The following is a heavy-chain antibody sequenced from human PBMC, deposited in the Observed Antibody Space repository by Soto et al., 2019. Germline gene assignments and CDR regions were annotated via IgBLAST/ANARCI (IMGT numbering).Heavy chain of an antibody. CDR2: ISSSSSTI. J-gene: IGHJ4*02. CDR1: GFTFSSYS. D-gene: IGHD3-22*01. V-gene: IGHV3-48*01. Sequence: EVQLVESGGGLVQPGGSLRLSCAASGFTFSSYSMNWVRQAPGKGLEWVSYISSSSSTIYYADSVKGRFTISRDNAKNSLYLQMNSLRAEDTAVYYCAREIYDSRGYYAPFDYWGQGTLVTVSS. CDR3: AREIYDSRGYYAPFDY.